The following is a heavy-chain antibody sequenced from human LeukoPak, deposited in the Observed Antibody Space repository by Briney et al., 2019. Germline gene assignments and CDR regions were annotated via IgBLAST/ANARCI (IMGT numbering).Heavy chain of an antibody. J-gene: IGHJ4*02. Sequence: PGRSLRLSCAASGFTFSSYAMHWVRQAPGKGLEWVAVISYEGSNKYYADSVKGRFTISRDNSKNTLYLQMNSLRAGDTAVYYCVRKHDYVYYFDYWGQGTLVTVSS. V-gene: IGHV3-30-3*01. D-gene: IGHD4-17*01. CDR1: GFTFSSYA. CDR2: ISYEGSNK. CDR3: VRKHDYVYYFDY.